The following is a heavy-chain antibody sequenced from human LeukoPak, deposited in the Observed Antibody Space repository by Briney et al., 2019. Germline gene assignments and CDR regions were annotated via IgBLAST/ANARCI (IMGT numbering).Heavy chain of an antibody. CDR2: INHSGST. D-gene: IGHD5-12*01. V-gene: IGHV4-34*01. CDR3: ASSDYDYNWFDP. CDR1: GFTFSSYE. Sequence: LRLSCAASGFTFSSYEMNWVRQAPGKGLEWIGEINHSGSTNYNPSLKSRVTISVDTSKNQFSLRLSSVTAADTAVYYCASSDYDYNWFDPWGQGTLVTVSS. J-gene: IGHJ5*02.